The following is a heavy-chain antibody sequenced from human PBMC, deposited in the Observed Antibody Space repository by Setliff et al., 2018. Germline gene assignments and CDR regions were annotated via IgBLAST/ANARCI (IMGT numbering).Heavy chain of an antibody. J-gene: IGHJ4*02. CDR1: GGTFSDYH. V-gene: IGHV4-34*01. Sequence: PSETLSLTCAAYGGTFSDYHWTWIRQSPEKGLEWIGEINHRGSTNYNPSLKSRVTISTDTSRDQFSLKLISMIAADTAVYYCARGRNIAARLLDSWGQGTLVTSPQ. D-gene: IGHD6-6*01. CDR2: INHRGST. CDR3: ARGRNIAARLLDS.